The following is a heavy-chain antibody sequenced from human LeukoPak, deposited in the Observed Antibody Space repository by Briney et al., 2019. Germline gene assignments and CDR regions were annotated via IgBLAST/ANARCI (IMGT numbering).Heavy chain of an antibody. Sequence: GGSLTLSCAPSGLTFSNYEMNWVRQAPGEGLEWVSYISSTSNMIYYADSVRGRFTISRDNAENSLYLQMNSLRAEDTAVYYCATASGSWYRYYFDNWGQGTLVTVSS. V-gene: IGHV3-48*03. D-gene: IGHD6-13*01. CDR1: GLTFSNYE. J-gene: IGHJ4*02. CDR2: ISSTSNMI. CDR3: ATASGSWYRYYFDN.